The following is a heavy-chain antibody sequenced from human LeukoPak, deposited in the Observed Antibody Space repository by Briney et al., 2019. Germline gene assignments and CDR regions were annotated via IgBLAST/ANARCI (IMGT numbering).Heavy chain of an antibody. CDR1: GGSTSNYY. CDR2: IYSSGST. V-gene: IGHV4-4*07. Sequence: SETLSLTCTVSGGSTSNYYWTWIRQPAGKGLEWIGRIYSSGSTNYKPSLKSRVSISVDMSKNQFSLKLSSVTAADTAVYYCARWISCYDSRYFDYWGQGILVTVSS. J-gene: IGHJ4*02. D-gene: IGHD5-12*01. CDR3: ARWISCYDSRYFDY.